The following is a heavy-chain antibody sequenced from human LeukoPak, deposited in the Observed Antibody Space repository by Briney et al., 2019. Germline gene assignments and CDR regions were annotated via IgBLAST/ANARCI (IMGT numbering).Heavy chain of an antibody. V-gene: IGHV3-23*01. D-gene: IGHD1-26*01. J-gene: IGHJ4*02. CDR2: ISGSGGST. Sequence: PGGPLRLSCAASGFTFSSYAMSWVRQAPGKGLEWVSAISGSGGSTYYADSVKGRFTISRDNSKNTLYLQMNSLRAEDTAVYYCAKDTIVGATRLALDYWGQGTLVTVSS. CDR1: GFTFSSYA. CDR3: AKDTIVGATRLALDY.